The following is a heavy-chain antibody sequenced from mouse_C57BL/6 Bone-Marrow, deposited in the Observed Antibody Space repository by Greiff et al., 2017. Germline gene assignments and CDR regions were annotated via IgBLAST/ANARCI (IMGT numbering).Heavy chain of an antibody. V-gene: IGHV1-55*01. Sequence: QVQLQQPGAELVKPGASVKMSCKASGYTFTSYWITWVKQRPGQGLEWIGDIYPGSGSTNYNEKFQSQATLTVDTSSSTAYMQLSSLTSEDSAVYYCARSSGAYWGQGTLVTVSA. CDR1: GYTFTSYW. J-gene: IGHJ3*01. CDR3: ARSSGAY. CDR2: IYPGSGST. D-gene: IGHD3-2*02.